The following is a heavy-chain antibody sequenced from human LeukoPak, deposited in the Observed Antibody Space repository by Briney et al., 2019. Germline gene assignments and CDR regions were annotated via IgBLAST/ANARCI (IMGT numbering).Heavy chain of an antibody. CDR1: GFTFSDYY. V-gene: IGHV3-11*04. Sequence: GGSLRLSCAASGFTFSDYYMSWIRQAPGKGLEWVSYISSSGSTIYYADSVKGRFTISRDNSKNTLYLQMNSLRAEDTAVYYCARDAYNWNYDPPSEFDYWGQGTLVTVSS. D-gene: IGHD1-7*01. J-gene: IGHJ4*02. CDR3: ARDAYNWNYDPPSEFDY. CDR2: ISSSGSTI.